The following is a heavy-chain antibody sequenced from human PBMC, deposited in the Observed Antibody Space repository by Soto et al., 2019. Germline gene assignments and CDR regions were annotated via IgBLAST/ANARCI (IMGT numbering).Heavy chain of an antibody. D-gene: IGHD1-20*01. CDR1: GYTFTDYY. V-gene: IGHV1-2*02. CDR3: ASITTVNGSYGRDV. J-gene: IGHJ6*02. Sequence: QVQLVQSGAEVKKPGASVKVSCKASGYTFTDYYMHWVRQAPGQGLEWMGWINPNSGGTNYAQKFQGRVTMNRDTSISTDYMEVSRLRSDDTAVFYCASITTVNGSYGRDVWGQGTTVTVAS. CDR2: INPNSGGT.